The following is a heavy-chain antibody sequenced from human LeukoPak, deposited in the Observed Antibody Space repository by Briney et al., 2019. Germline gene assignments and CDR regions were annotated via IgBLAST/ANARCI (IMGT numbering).Heavy chain of an antibody. D-gene: IGHD3-16*02. CDR3: ARFESFLGFDP. CDR2: IYTSGST. CDR1: GGSISSGSYY. Sequence: SQTLSLTCTVSGGSISSGSYYWSWIRQPAGKGLEWIGRIYTSGSTNYNPSLKSRVTISVDTSKNQFSLKLSSVTAADTAVYYCARFESFLGFDPWGQGTLVTVSS. V-gene: IGHV4-61*02. J-gene: IGHJ5*02.